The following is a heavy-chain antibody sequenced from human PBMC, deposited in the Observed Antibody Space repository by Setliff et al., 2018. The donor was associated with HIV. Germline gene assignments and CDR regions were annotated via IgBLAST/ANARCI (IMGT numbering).Heavy chain of an antibody. V-gene: IGHV3-9*03. Sequence: PGGSLRLSCAASGFTFSGYAMSWVRQAPGKGLEWVSGISWNSGNIGYADSVKGRFTISRDNAKNSLYLQMNSLRAEDMALYYCARGYSYGYYFDYWGQGTLVTVSS. CDR1: GFTFSGYA. J-gene: IGHJ4*02. CDR2: ISWNSGNI. CDR3: ARGYSYGYYFDY. D-gene: IGHD5-18*01.